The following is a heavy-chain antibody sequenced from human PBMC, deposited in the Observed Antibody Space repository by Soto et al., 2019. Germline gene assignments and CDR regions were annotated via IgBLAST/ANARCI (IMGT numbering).Heavy chain of an antibody. CDR3: ARGHYYSSSSPYCFDP. D-gene: IGHD6-6*01. CDR1: RGTFSSYA. CDR2: IIAIFGTA. Sequence: ASVKVSCQASRGTFSSYAISLLRQSPGQGLEWMGGIIAIFGTANYAQKFQGRVTITADESTSTAYMELSSLRSEDTAVYYCARGHYYSSSSPYCFDPWGQGTLVTVSS. J-gene: IGHJ5*02. V-gene: IGHV1-69*13.